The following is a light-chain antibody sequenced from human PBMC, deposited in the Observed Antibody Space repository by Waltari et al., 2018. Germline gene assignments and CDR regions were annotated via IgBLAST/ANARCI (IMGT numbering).Light chain of an antibody. Sequence: SSELTQDPVVSVALGQTVRITCQGDSLRRNHASWYQQKRGQAPVRVIYGQTNRPSRIADRFSGATSGSTASLTITGARAEDEADYYCDSRDSSGNHEVFGGGTKLTVL. CDR3: DSRDSSGNHEV. CDR1: SLRRNH. CDR2: GQT. J-gene: IGLJ2*01. V-gene: IGLV3-19*01.